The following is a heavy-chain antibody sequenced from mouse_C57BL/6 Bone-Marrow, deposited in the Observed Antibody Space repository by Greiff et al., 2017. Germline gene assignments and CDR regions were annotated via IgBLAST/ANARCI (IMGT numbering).Heavy chain of an antibody. D-gene: IGHD4-1*01. J-gene: IGHJ3*01. CDR2: IYPGDGDT. Sequence: VQLQESGPELVKPGASVKISCKASGYAFSSSWMNWVKQRPGKGLEWIGRIYPGDGDTNYNEKFKSKATLTVDKPSSTAYMQLSSLASEDSAVYYCARRERSWDWFAYWGQGTLVTVSA. CDR3: ARRERSWDWFAY. CDR1: GYAFSSSW. V-gene: IGHV1-82*01.